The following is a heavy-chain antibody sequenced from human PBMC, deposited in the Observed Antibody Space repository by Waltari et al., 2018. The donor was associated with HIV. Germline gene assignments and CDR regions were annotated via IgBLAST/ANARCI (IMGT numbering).Heavy chain of an antibody. CDR1: GFTFSSYW. J-gene: IGHJ4*02. CDR2: IKQDGSEN. CDR3: ARSLRDWYGSFDY. V-gene: IGHV3-7*04. D-gene: IGHD3-9*01. Sequence: EVQLVESGGGLVQPGGSLRLSCAASGFTFSSYWMSWVRQAPGNWLEWVANIKQDGSENDYVDSVKGRFTISRDSAKNSLYLQMNSLRAEDTAVYYCARSLRDWYGSFDYWGQGTLVTVSS.